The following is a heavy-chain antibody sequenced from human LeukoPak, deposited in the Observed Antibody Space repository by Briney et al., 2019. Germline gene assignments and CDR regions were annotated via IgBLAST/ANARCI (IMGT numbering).Heavy chain of an antibody. V-gene: IGHV1-2*02. Sequence: ASVKVSCKASGYTFTGYYMHWVRQAPGQGLEWMGWINPNSGGTNYAQKFQGRVTMTRDTSISTAYMELSRLRSDDTAVYYCAIPGDSSGGAFDIWGQGTMVTVSS. J-gene: IGHJ3*02. CDR2: INPNSGGT. CDR1: GYTFTGYY. CDR3: AIPGDSSGGAFDI. D-gene: IGHD3-22*01.